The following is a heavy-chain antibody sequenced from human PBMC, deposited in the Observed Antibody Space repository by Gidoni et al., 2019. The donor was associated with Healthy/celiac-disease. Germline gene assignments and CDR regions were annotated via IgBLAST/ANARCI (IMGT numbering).Heavy chain of an antibody. CDR1: GYSISRGYY. J-gene: IGHJ4*02. V-gene: IGHV4-38-2*01. CDR2: IYHSGST. Sequence: QVQLQESGPGLVKPSETLSLTCAVSGYSISRGYYWGWIRQPPGKGLEWIGSIYHSGSTYYNPSLKSRVTISVDTSKNQFSLKLSSVTAADTAVYYCASHYDSSGYYDPGGGFDYWGQGTLVTVSS. CDR3: ASHYDSSGYYDPGGGFDY. D-gene: IGHD3-22*01.